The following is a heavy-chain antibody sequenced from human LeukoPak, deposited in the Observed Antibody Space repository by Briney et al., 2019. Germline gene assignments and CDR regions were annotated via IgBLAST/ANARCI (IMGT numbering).Heavy chain of an antibody. J-gene: IGHJ5*02. CDR1: GFPFSSFW. Sequence: GGPLRLSCAASGFPFSSFWMHWVRQAPGKGLVWVSRMNSDGSTTNYADSVKGRFTISRDNAKNTLYLQMNSLRGEDTAVYYCARAGQYSTNNWFDPWGQGTLVTVSS. D-gene: IGHD2-2*01. CDR2: MNSDGSTT. CDR3: ARAGQYSTNNWFDP. V-gene: IGHV3-74*01.